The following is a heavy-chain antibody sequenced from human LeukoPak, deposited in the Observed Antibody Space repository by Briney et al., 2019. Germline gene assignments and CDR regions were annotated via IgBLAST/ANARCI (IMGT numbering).Heavy chain of an antibody. D-gene: IGHD2-21*02. CDR2: IKQDGSEK. J-gene: IGHJ4*02. CDR3: ARTDIVVVTAIDY. V-gene: IGHV3-7*04. CDR1: GFTFSSYW. Sequence: PGGSLRLSCAASGFTFSSYWMSWVRQAPGKGLEWVANIKQDGSEKYYVDSVKGRFTISRDNAKNSLYLQMNSLRAEDTAVYYCARTDIVVVTAIDYWGQGTLGTVSS.